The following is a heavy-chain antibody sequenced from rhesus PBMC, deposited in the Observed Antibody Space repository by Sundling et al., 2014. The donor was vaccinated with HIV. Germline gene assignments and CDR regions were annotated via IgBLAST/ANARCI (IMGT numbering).Heavy chain of an antibody. J-gene: IGHJ4*01. V-gene: IGHV1-111*02. Sequence: EVQLVQSGAEVKKPGASVKISCKASGYTFTDYYLHWVRQAPGKGLEWMGHVDPEDGEADYPQKFQDRVTITADTSTDTAYMELSSLRSEDTAVYYCATAWFRESYNWNYGLLYWGQGVLVTVSS. D-gene: IGHD1-26*01. CDR2: VDPEDGEA. CDR1: GYTFTDYY. CDR3: ATAWFRESYNWNYGLLY.